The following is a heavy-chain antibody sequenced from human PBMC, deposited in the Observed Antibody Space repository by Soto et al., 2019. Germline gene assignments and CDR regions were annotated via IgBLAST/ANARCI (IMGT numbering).Heavy chain of an antibody. D-gene: IGHD6-13*01. V-gene: IGHV2-5*01. CDR2: IYWYDDK. J-gene: IGHJ4*02. CDR1: GFSLSTSGVG. CDR3: ARADSSSWPYYFDY. Sequence: QITLKESGPTLVKPTQTLTLTCTFSGFSLSTSGVGVGWIRQPPGKAMEWLALIYWYDDKRYSPSLTSRLTITKDPSKNPVLLTMTNMDPADTPTYYCARADSSSWPYYFDYWGQGTLVTVSS.